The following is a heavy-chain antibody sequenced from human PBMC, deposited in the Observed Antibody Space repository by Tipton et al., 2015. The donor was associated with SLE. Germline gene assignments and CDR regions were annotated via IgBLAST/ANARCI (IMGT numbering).Heavy chain of an antibody. Sequence: QSGAEVKKPGASVKVSCKASGYTFTSYAMHWVRQAPGQRLEWIGWINAGNGNTKYSQKFQGRVTITRDTSASTAYMELSSLISKGTAVYYCARVTYGEGAFDIWGQGTMVTVSS. V-gene: IGHV1-3*01. D-gene: IGHD4-17*01. CDR1: GYTFTSYA. CDR2: INAGNGNT. CDR3: ARVTYGEGAFDI. J-gene: IGHJ3*02.